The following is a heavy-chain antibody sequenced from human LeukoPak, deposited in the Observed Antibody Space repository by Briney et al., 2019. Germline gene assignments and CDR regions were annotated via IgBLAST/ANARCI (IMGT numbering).Heavy chain of an antibody. CDR3: AKRGVVIRVILVGFHKEANYFDS. D-gene: IGHD3-22*01. V-gene: IGHV3-23*01. CDR2: ISDSGGRT. Sequence: GGSLRLSCAAPGLTFSNYAMTWVRQAPGKGLEWVAGISDSGGRTNYADSVKGRFTISRDNPKNTLYLQMNSLRAEDTAVYFCAKRGVVIRVILVGFHKEANYFDSWGQGALVTVSS. J-gene: IGHJ4*02. CDR1: GLTFSNYA.